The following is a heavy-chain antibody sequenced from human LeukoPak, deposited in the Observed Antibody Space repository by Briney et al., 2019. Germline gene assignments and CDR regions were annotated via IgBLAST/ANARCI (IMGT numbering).Heavy chain of an antibody. J-gene: IGHJ6*03. V-gene: IGHV4-59*01. Sequence: MPSETLSLTCTVSGGSISSYYWSWIRQPPGKGLEWIGCIYYSGSTNYNPSLKSRVTISVDTSKNQFSLKLSSVTAADTAVYYCAGVGYSSSWFYYYYMDVWGKGTTVTVSS. CDR2: IYYSGST. CDR1: GGSISSYY. D-gene: IGHD6-13*01. CDR3: AGVGYSSSWFYYYYMDV.